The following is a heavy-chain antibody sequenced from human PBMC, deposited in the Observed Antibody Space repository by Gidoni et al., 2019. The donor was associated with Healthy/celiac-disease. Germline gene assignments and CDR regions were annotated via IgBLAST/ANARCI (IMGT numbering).Heavy chain of an antibody. D-gene: IGHD1-26*01. Sequence: QVQLQESRPGLVKPSQTLYLTCTVSGGSISSGGYYWSWIRQHPGKGLEWIGYIYYSGSTYYNPSLKSRVTISVDTSKNQFSLKLSSVTAADTAVYYCAREGETLSWFDPWGQGTLVTVSS. J-gene: IGHJ5*02. V-gene: IGHV4-31*03. CDR3: AREGETLSWFDP. CDR2: IYYSGST. CDR1: GGSISSGGYY.